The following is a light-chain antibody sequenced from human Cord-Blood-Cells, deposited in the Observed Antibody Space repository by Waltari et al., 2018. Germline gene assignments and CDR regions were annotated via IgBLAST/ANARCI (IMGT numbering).Light chain of an antibody. J-gene: IGKJ5*01. CDR2: DAS. V-gene: IGKV3-11*01. Sequence: EIVLTQSPAPLSLSPGERATLSCRASQSVSSYLAWYQQKPGQAPRLLIYDASNRATGIPARFSGSGSGTDFTVTISSLEPGDFAVYYCQQRSNWPPVTFGQGTRLEIK. CDR1: QSVSSY. CDR3: QQRSNWPPVT.